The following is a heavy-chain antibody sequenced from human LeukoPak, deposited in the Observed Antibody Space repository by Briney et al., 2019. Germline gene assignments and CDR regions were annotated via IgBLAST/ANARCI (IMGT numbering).Heavy chain of an antibody. CDR2: IYSNGGST. CDR3: VKDGGDHGSGSSYYFDY. V-gene: IGHV3-64D*06. CDR1: IYTFSIYA. Sequence: HPGGSLRLSCSASIYTFSIYATHCVRQAREKGRECVSYIYSNGGSTYYADSVKGRFTISRDNSKNTLYLQMSSLRAEDTAVYYCVKDGGDHGSGSSYYFDYWGQGTLVTVSS. J-gene: IGHJ4*02. D-gene: IGHD3-10*01.